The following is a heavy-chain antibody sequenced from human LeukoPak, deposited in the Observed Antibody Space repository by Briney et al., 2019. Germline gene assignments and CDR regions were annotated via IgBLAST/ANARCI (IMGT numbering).Heavy chain of an antibody. CDR3: ARLLTGYYGSGSYIWFDP. V-gene: IGHV4-59*08. J-gene: IGHJ5*02. Sequence: SETLSLTCTVSGGSISSYYWSWIRQSPGKGLEWIGYIYYSGSTNYNPSLKSRVTISVDTSKNQFSLKLSSVTAADTAVYYCARLLTGYYGSGSYIWFDPWGQGTLVTVSS. D-gene: IGHD3-10*01. CDR2: IYYSGST. CDR1: GGSISSYY.